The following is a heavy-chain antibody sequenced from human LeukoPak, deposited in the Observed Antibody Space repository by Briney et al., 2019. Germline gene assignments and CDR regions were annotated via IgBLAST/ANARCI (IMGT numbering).Heavy chain of an antibody. J-gene: IGHJ4*02. CDR1: GFTFSTYA. D-gene: IGHD3-22*01. CDR3: AKAYYDSSGYADY. CDR2: ISGSGGST. V-gene: IGHV3-23*01. Sequence: GGSLRLSCAASGFTFSTYAMSWVRQAPGKGLEWVSAISGSGGSTYYADSVKGRFTISRDNSKNTLYLQMNSLRAEDTAVYYCAKAYYDSSGYADYWGQGTLVTVSS.